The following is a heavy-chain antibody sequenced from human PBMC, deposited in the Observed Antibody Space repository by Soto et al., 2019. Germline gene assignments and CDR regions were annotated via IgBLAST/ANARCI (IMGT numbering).Heavy chain of an antibody. CDR1: GGSISSSNW. CDR3: ARFAGGMDYYYYGMDV. V-gene: IGHV4-4*02. J-gene: IGHJ6*02. CDR2: IYHSGST. D-gene: IGHD6-25*01. Sequence: SETLSLTCAVSGGSISSSNWWSWVRQPPGKGLEWIGEIYHSGSTNYNPSLKSRVTMSVDTSKNQFSLKLSSVTAADTAVYYCARFAGGMDYYYYGMDVWGQGTTVTVSS.